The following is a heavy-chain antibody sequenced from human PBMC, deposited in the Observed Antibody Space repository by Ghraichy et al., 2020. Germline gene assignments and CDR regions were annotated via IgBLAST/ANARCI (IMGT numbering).Heavy chain of an antibody. CDR2: ISVSGGST. Sequence: GESLNISCAASGFTFSTYDINWVRQAPGKGLEWVSSISVSGGSTYDADSVKGRFTISRDNSKNTLYLQMNSLRAEDTAVYYCARRGDYDSRGYYRGFDSWGQGTLVTVSS. J-gene: IGHJ4*02. V-gene: IGHV3-23*01. D-gene: IGHD3-22*01. CDR1: GFTFSTYD. CDR3: ARRGDYDSRGYYRGFDS.